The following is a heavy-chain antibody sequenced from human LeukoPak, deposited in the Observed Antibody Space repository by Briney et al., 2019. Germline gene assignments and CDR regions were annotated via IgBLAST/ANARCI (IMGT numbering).Heavy chain of an antibody. V-gene: IGHV4-59*08. CDR1: GGSISSDY. CDR3: ARLHYDSSGYYYFDY. CDR2: IYYSGIT. J-gene: IGHJ4*02. D-gene: IGHD3-22*01. Sequence: PSETLSFTCTGSGGSISSDYWSWIRQPPGKGLEWIGYIYYSGITNYNPSLKSRVTISVDTSKNQFSLKLSSVTAADTAVYYCARLHYDSSGYYYFDYWGQGTLVTVSS.